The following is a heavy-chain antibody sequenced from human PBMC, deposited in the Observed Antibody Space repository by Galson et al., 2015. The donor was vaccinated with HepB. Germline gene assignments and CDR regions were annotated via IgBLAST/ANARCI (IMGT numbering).Heavy chain of an antibody. J-gene: IGHJ6*02. CDR1: GFTVSSNY. D-gene: IGHD3-10*01. Sequence: SLRLSCAASGFTVSSNYMSWVRQAPGKGLEWVSVIYSGGSTYYADSVKGRFTISRDNSKNTLYLQMNSLRAEDTAVYYCARDRFGELLDGMDVWGQGTTVTVSS. CDR3: ARDRFGELLDGMDV. V-gene: IGHV3-53*01. CDR2: IYSGGST.